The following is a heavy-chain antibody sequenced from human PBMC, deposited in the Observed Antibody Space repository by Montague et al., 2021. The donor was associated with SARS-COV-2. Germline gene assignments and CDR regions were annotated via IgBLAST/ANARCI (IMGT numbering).Heavy chain of an antibody. D-gene: IGHD3-10*01. J-gene: IGHJ5*02. CDR1: GGSFSNYY. Sequence: SETLSLTCAVYGGSFSNYYWTWIRQPPGKGLEWIGEINHSGSTNYNPSLKSRVTISVDTSKNQFSLKLSSVTAADTAVYYCARGLENYGSGSHHFDPWGQGTLVTVSS. CDR3: ARGLENYGSGSHHFDP. CDR2: INHSGST. V-gene: IGHV4-34*01.